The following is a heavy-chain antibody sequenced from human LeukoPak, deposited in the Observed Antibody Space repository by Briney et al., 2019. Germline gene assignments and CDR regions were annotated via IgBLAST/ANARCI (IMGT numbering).Heavy chain of an antibody. D-gene: IGHD6-6*01. J-gene: IGHJ4*02. CDR3: AREYSSSSGYLR. CDR1: GGTFSSYA. Sequence: SVKVSCKASGGTFSSYAISWVRQAPGQGLEWMGGIIPIFGTANYAQKFQGGVTITTDESTSTAYMELSSLRSEDTAVYYCAREYSSSSGYLRWGQGTLVTVSS. CDR2: IIPIFGTA. V-gene: IGHV1-69*05.